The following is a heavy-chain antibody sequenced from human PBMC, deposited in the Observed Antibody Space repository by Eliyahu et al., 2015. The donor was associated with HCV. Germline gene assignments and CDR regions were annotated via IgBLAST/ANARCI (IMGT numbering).Heavy chain of an antibody. J-gene: IGHJ4*02. V-gene: IGHV3-23*01. CDR1: XFTFXXXA. CDR3: AKFKGGRILEWPTDY. D-gene: IGHD3-3*01. Sequence: EVQLLESGGGLVQPGGSLRXSCAAXXFTFXXXAMSWVRQAPGKGLEGVSAISGSGGSTXYADSVKGRFTISRDNSKNTLXLQMNSLRAEDTAVYYCAKFKGGRILEWPTDYWGQGTLVTVSS. CDR2: ISGSGGST.